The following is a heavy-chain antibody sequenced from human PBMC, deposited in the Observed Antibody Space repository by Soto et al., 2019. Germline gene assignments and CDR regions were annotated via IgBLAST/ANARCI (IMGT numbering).Heavy chain of an antibody. J-gene: IGHJ4*02. D-gene: IGHD1-1*01. V-gene: IGHV3-15*01. CDR3: TTDTVPFATTMTTTGGAY. CDR1: GFRFSSAW. CDR2: TRSNADGGAT. Sequence: EVQLVESGGGLVKPGESLRVSCTASGFRFSSAWMTWVRQAPGKGLEWVGRTRSNADGGATDYATPVEGRFTISRDDSQNTVFLQLSGLKPEDTAGYYCTTDTVPFATTMTTTGGAYWGKGTRVTVSS.